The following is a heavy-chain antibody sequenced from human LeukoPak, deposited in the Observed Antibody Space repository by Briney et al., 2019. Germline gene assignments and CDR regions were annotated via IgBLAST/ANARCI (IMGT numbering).Heavy chain of an antibody. CDR1: GFTFSRYE. V-gene: IGHV3-48*03. Sequence: GGSLRLSCAASGFTFSRYELNWVRQAPGKGQEWGSYICSSGSIIYYADSVKGRFTISRDNAKNSLYLQMNSLRAEDTAVYYCARGGYCSSGSCYPSGWFDPWGQGTLVTVSS. D-gene: IGHD2-15*01. J-gene: IGHJ5*02. CDR2: ICSSGSII. CDR3: ARGGYCSSGSCYPSGWFDP.